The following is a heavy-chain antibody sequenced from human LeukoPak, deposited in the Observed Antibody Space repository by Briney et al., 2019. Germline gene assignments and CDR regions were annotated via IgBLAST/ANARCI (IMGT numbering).Heavy chain of an antibody. CDR1: GFTFSNAW. V-gene: IGHV3-15*01. D-gene: IGHD3-22*01. CDR3: AKDHEALVFMIVVVSFDY. CDR2: IKSKTDGGTT. Sequence: GGSLRLSCAPSGFTFSNAWMSWVRQAPGKGLEWVGRIKSKTDGGTTDYAAPVKGRFTISRDDSKNTLYLQMNSLKTEDTAVYYCAKDHEALVFMIVVVSFDYWGQGTLVTVSS. J-gene: IGHJ4*02.